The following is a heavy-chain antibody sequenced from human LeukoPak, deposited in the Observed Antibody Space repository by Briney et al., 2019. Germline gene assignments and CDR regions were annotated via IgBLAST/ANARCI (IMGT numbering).Heavy chain of an antibody. CDR1: GGSISSGSYY. V-gene: IGHV4-61*02. D-gene: IGHD3-3*01. J-gene: IGHJ6*03. CDR2: VYSGGGT. CDR3: ARRGSITIFGVVSDYYYYMDV. Sequence: PSETLSLTCTVSGGSISSGSYYWSWIRQSAGKGLEWIGRVYSGGGTNYNPSLKSRVTISVDTSKNQFSLKLSSVTAADTAVYYCARRGSITIFGVVSDYYYYMDVWGKGTTVTVSS.